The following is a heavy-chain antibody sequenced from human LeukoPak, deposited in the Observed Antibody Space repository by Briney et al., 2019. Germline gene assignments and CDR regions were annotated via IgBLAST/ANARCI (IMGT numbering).Heavy chain of an antibody. J-gene: IGHJ4*02. CDR3: AWGSYYYDSSGYPHANLDY. CDR2: ISAYNGNT. CDR1: GYTFTSYG. D-gene: IGHD3-22*01. V-gene: IGHV1-18*01. Sequence: ASVKVSCKASGYTFTSYGISWVRQAPGQALEWMGWISAYNGNTNYAQKLQGRVTMTTDTSTSTAYMELRSLRSDDTAVYYCAWGSYYYDSSGYPHANLDYWGQGTLVTVSS.